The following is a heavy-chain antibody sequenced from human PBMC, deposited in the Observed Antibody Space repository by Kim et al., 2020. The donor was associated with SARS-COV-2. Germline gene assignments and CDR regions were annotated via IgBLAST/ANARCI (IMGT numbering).Heavy chain of an antibody. CDR3: ARDLGQWLVQGAFDI. V-gene: IGHV3-30-3*01. CDR1: GFTFSSYA. Sequence: GGSLRLSCAASGFTFSSYAMHWVRQAPGKGLEWVAVISYDGSNKYYADSVKGRFTISRDNSKNTLYLQMNSLRAEDTAVYYCARDLGQWLVQGAFDIWGQGTMVTVSS. J-gene: IGHJ3*02. D-gene: IGHD6-19*01. CDR2: ISYDGSNK.